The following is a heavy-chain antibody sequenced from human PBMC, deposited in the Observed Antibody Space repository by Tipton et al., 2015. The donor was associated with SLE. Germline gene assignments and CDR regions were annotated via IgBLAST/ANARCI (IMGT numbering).Heavy chain of an antibody. D-gene: IGHD6-19*01. CDR2: ISGSGGST. CDR1: GFTFSSYA. V-gene: IGHV3-23*01. Sequence: SLRLSCATSGFTFSSYALSWVRRAPGKGLEWVSAISGSGGSTYYADSVKGRFTISRDNAKNTLYLQMRSLRVEDTGIYYCARAPTISVAGTTDPFGMDVWGPGTRVTVSS. CDR3: ARAPTISVAGTTDPFGMDV. J-gene: IGHJ6*02.